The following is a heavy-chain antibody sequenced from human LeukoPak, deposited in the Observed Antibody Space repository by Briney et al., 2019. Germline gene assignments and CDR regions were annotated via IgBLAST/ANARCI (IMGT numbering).Heavy chain of an antibody. CDR2: ISYDGSNK. V-gene: IGHV3-30*03. CDR3: ARDPYRSAFDI. J-gene: IGHJ3*02. Sequence: GGSLRLSCAASGFTLSNAWMNWVRQAPGKGLEWVAVISYDGSNKYYADSVKGRFTISRDNSKNTLYLQMNSLRAEDTAVYYCARDPYRSAFDIWGQGTMVTVSS. D-gene: IGHD1-1*01. CDR1: GFTLSNAW.